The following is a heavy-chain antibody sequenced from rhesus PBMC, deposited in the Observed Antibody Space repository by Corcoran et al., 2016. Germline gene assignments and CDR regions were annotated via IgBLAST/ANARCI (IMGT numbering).Heavy chain of an antibody. CDR1: GGPISISY. CDR2: ISGSGSSP. J-gene: IGHJ5-1*01. Sequence: QLQLRGSGPGLVKPSEPLSVPCAVSGGPISISYWSWVRQTPGKGLGWIGYISGSGSSPNYNPSLKGRVTLSVDTSKNQRSLKLSSVTTADTAVYYWARGVNDYLDVWGPGVLVTVSS. V-gene: IGHV4-169*01. CDR3: ARGVNDYLDV. D-gene: IGHD3-9*01.